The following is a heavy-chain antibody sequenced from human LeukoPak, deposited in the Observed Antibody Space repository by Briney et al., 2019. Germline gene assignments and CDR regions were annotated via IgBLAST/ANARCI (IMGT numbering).Heavy chain of an antibody. J-gene: IGHJ3*02. CDR2: ISCDGSNR. V-gene: IGHV3-30*18. Sequence: PGGALRLSCAASGFTFRSYGMHWVRQTPGKGLERVAAISCDGSNRYYADSVKGRFIISRDNSKNTVYLQMNSLRAEDTAIYYCTKESLSRAFEIWGQGTMVTVSS. CDR1: GFTFRSYG. CDR3: TKESLSRAFEI.